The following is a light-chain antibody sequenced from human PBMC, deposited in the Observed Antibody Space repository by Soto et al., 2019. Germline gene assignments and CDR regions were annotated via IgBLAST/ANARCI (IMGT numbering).Light chain of an antibody. CDR2: EGS. J-gene: IGLJ3*02. CDR1: SSDVGSYNL. CDR3: CSYAGSRV. V-gene: IGLV2-23*01. Sequence: QSALTQPASVSGSPGQSITISCTGTSSDVGSYNLVSWYQQHPGKAPKLMIYEGSKRPSGVSNRFSGSKSGNTASLTIAGRQAEDEADYYCCSYAGSRVFGGGTKFAVL.